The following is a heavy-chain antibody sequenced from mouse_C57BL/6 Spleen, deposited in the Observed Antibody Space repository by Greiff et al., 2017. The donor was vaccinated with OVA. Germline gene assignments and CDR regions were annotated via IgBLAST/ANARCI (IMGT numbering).Heavy chain of an antibody. J-gene: IGHJ4*01. V-gene: IGHV1-82*01. CDR1: GYAFSSSW. Sequence: QVQLKESGPELVKPGASVKISCKASGYAFSSSWMNWVKQRPGKGLEWIGRIYPGDGDTNYNGKFKGKATLTADKSSSTAYMQLSSLTSEDSAVYFCARAHGNYYYAMDYWGQGTSVTVSS. CDR2: IYPGDGDT. CDR3: ARAHGNYYYAMDY. D-gene: IGHD2-1*01.